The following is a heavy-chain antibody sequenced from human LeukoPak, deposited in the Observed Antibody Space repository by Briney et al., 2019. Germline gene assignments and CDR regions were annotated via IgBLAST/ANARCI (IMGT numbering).Heavy chain of an antibody. D-gene: IGHD5-24*01. CDR2: IYYSGST. V-gene: IGHV4-39*07. J-gene: IGHJ4*02. CDR1: GGSISSSSYY. Sequence: PSETLSPTCTVSGGSISSSSYYWGWIRQPPRKGLEWNGSIYYSGSTYSNPSLKSRVTLSVDTSTNQFSRKLRSVTPADTAVYYCARGLEMATIGEDYFDYCGQGTLVTVSS. CDR3: ARGLEMATIGEDYFDY.